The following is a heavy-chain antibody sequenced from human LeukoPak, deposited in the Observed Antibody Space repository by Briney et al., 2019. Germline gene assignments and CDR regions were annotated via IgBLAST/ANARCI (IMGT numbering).Heavy chain of an antibody. V-gene: IGHV1-18*01. CDR1: GHTFTSYG. Sequence: ASVKVSCKASGHTFTSYGISWVRQAAGQGLEWMGWISAYNGNTNYAQKLQGRVTMTTDTSTSTAYMELRCLRSDDTAVYYCARDGPTSYYDFWSGYYGEVYYFDYWGQGTLVTVSS. CDR2: ISAYNGNT. CDR3: ARDGPTSYYDFWSGYYGEVYYFDY. D-gene: IGHD3-3*01. J-gene: IGHJ4*02.